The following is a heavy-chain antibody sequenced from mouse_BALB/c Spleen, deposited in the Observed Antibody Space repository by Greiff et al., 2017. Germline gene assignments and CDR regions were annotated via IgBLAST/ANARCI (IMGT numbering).Heavy chain of an antibody. D-gene: IGHD2-1*01. CDR3: ARGALYYDNYYFDY. J-gene: IGHJ2*01. Sequence: EVKLMESGGGLVQPGGSLKLSCAASGFAFSRYWMSWVRQAPGKGLEWIGEINPDSSTINYTPSLKDKFIISRDNAKNTLYLQMSKVRSEDTALYYCARGALYYDNYYFDYWGQGTTLTVSS. CDR2: INPDSSTI. CDR1: GFAFSRYW. V-gene: IGHV4-1*02.